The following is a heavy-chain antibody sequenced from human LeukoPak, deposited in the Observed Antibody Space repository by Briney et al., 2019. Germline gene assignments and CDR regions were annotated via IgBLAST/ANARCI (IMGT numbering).Heavy chain of an antibody. CDR1: RYTFTGYY. Sequence: ASVKVSCKASRYTFTGYYMHWVRQAPGQGLEWMGWINPNSGGTNYAQKFQGRVTMTRDTSISTAYMELSRLRSDDTAVYYCARDIDFWSGYSIDYWGQGTLVTVSS. CDR3: ARDIDFWSGYSIDY. J-gene: IGHJ4*02. V-gene: IGHV1-2*02. CDR2: INPNSGGT. D-gene: IGHD3-3*01.